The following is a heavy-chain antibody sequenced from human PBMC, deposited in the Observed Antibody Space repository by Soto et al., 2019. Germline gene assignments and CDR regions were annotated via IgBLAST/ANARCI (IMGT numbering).Heavy chain of an antibody. CDR1: GFTFTSSA. CDR3: AAVSLFEHYGDYEGAFDI. V-gene: IGHV1-58*02. Sequence: ASVKVSCKASGFTFTSSAMQWVRQARGQRLEWIGWIVVGSGNTNYAQKFQERVTITRDMSTSTAYMELSSLRSEDTAVYYCAAVSLFEHYGDYEGAFDIWGQGTMVTVSS. CDR2: IVVGSGNT. J-gene: IGHJ3*02. D-gene: IGHD4-17*01.